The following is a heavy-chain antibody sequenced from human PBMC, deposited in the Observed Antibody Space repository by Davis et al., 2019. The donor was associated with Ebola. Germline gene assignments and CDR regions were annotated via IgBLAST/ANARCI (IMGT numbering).Heavy chain of an antibody. Sequence: PGGSLRLSCAVYGGSFSGYYWSWIRQPPGKGLEWIGEINHSGSTNYNPSLKSRVTISVDTSKNQFSLKLSSVTAADTAVYYCARGRRYQLAISYFDLWGRGTLVTVSS. CDR2: INHSGST. J-gene: IGHJ2*01. V-gene: IGHV4-34*01. CDR3: ARGRRYQLAISYFDL. D-gene: IGHD2-2*01. CDR1: GGSFSGYY.